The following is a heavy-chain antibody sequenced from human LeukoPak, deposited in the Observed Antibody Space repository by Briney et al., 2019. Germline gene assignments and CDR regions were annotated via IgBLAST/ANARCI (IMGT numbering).Heavy chain of an antibody. D-gene: IGHD1-26*01. J-gene: IGHJ4*01. CDR2: IGYDGSNK. Sequence: PGGSLRLSCAASGFSFSTYGVAWVRQAPGKGLEWVAVIGYDGSNKYYADSVKGRFTISRDNSKNTLYLQMNSLRAEDTAVYYCARGGAYSGSYLDYWGHGTLVTVSS. CDR3: ARGGAYSGSYLDY. V-gene: IGHV3-33*01. CDR1: GFSFSTYG.